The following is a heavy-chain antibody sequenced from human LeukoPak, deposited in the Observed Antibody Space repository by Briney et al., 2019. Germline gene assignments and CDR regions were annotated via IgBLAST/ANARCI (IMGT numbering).Heavy chain of an antibody. CDR1: GFTFDDYV. Sequence: GGSLRLSCAASGFTFDDYVMHWVRQAPGKGLEWVSSIGWNKDKILYADSLKGRFTISRDNARRSLFLQMDSLRAEDTAFYYCAKAKRNSDYLFDYWGQGTLVAVFS. CDR3: AKAKRNSDYLFDY. D-gene: IGHD5-12*01. V-gene: IGHV3-9*01. CDR2: IGWNKDKI. J-gene: IGHJ4*02.